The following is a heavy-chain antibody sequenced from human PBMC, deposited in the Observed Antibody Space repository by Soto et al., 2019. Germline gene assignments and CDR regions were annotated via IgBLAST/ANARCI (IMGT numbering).Heavy chain of an antibody. V-gene: IGHV4-4*07. Sequence: TVSITGALGRGAIFGGCRMRNQKTSGKGLEWIGSIYHSGSTNYRPSLKSRVTMSVDTSKNQLSLKLSSVTAADTAVYYCARGEIGNGSALALRGHGTTVTVSS. J-gene: IGHJ6*02. CDR2: IYHSGST. CDR3: ARGEIGNGSALAL. CDR1: RGAIFGGC. D-gene: IGHD6-19*01.